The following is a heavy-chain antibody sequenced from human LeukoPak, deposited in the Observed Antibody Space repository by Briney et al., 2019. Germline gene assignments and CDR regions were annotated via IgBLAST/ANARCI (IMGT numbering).Heavy chain of an antibody. J-gene: IGHJ4*02. CDR3: TREDRPYCPFAY. V-gene: IGHV4-4*02. CDR2: IAHDGTT. CDR1: GGSIDITNY. Sequence: SETLSLTCGVSGGSIDITNYWSWVRQAPGKGLEWIGEIAHDGTTNYNPSLRSRVAMSFDRANNQFSLSLTSVTAADTAVYYCTREDRPYCPFAYWGQGVLVTVSS. D-gene: IGHD1-26*01.